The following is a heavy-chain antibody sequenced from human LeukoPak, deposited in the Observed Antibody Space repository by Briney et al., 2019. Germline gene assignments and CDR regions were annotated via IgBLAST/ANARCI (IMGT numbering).Heavy chain of an antibody. CDR3: AKDLRGSGD. CDR1: GFPFSSYW. J-gene: IGHJ4*02. D-gene: IGHD6-25*01. Sequence: GGSLRLSCVASGFPFSSYWMTWVRQAPGKGLEWVANIKQDGSKKSYADSVKGRFTISRDNAKNSLYLQMNSLRAEDTALYYCAKDLRGSGDWGQGTLVTVSS. V-gene: IGHV3-7*03. CDR2: IKQDGSKK.